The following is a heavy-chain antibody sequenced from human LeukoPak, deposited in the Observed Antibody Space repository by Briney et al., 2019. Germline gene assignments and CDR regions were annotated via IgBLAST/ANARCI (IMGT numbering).Heavy chain of an antibody. Sequence: GGSLRLSCTASGSTFSSYAMSWVRQAPGKGLEWVADISDSGGSTYYADSVKGRFTISRDNSKNTLYLQMNSLRAEDTAVYYCARDEADFWSGHNYWGQGTLVTVSS. CDR3: ARDEADFWSGHNY. J-gene: IGHJ4*02. D-gene: IGHD3-3*01. CDR1: GSTFSSYA. V-gene: IGHV3-23*01. CDR2: ISDSGGST.